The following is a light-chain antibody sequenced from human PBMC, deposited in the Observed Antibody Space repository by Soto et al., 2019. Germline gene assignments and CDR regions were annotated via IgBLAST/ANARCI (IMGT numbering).Light chain of an antibody. CDR1: GSNVGASYD. CDR3: QSYDNSLSGWL. CDR2: ANN. Sequence: QSVLTQPPSVSGAPGQTITMSCTGSGSNVGASYDVHWYQQVPGTTPKLLIYANNNRPSGVPDRFSGSKSGTSASLVITGLQAEDEADYYCQSYDNSLSGWLFGGGTKLTVL. J-gene: IGLJ2*01. V-gene: IGLV1-40*01.